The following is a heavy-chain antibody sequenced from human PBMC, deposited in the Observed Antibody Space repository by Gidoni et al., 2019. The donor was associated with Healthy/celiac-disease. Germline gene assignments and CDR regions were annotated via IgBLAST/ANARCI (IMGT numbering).Heavy chain of an antibody. CDR2: ISSSSSYI. CDR3: ARDRSQWLAREGSYYFDY. Sequence: EVQLVESGGGLVKPGGSLRLSCAASGFTFSSYSMNGVRQAPGKGLEWVSSISSSSSYIYYADSVKGRFTISRDNAKNSLYLQMNSLRAEDTAVYYCARDRSQWLAREGSYYFDYWGQGTLVTVSS. J-gene: IGHJ4*02. CDR1: GFTFSSYS. V-gene: IGHV3-21*01. D-gene: IGHD6-19*01.